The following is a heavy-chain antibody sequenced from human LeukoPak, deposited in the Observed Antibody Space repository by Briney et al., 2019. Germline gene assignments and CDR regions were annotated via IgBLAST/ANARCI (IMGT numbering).Heavy chain of an antibody. Sequence: GGSLRLSCAASGFTFSSYGMHWVRQAPGKGLEWVAVISYDGSNKYYADSVKGRFTISRDNSKNTLYLQMNSLRAKDTAVYYCAKDGAVGAVDYWGQGTLVTVSS. CDR2: ISYDGSNK. V-gene: IGHV3-30*18. J-gene: IGHJ4*02. CDR1: GFTFSSYG. CDR3: AKDGAVGAVDY. D-gene: IGHD1-26*01.